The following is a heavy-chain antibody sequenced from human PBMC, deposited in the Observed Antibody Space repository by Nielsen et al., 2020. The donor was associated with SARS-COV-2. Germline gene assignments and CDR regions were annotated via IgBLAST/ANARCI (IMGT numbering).Heavy chain of an antibody. CDR1: GFPFDDYA. CDR2: ISWNSGSI. CDR3: AREGYISGWYFSPFRY. D-gene: IGHD6-19*01. V-gene: IGHV3-9*01. J-gene: IGHJ4*02. Sequence: SLKISCVASGFPFDDYAMHWVRQAPGKGLEWVSGISWNSGSIGYADSVKGRFTISRDNAKNSLYLQMNSLRAEDTAVYYCAREGYISGWYFSPFRYWGQGALVTVSS.